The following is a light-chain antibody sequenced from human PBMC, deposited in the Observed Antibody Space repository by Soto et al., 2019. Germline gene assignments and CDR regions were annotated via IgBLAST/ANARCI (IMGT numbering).Light chain of an antibody. V-gene: IGKV3-11*01. J-gene: IGKJ4*01. Sequence: VLTQSPATLSLSPGEGATLSCRASQSVSNYLAWYQQRPGQAPRLLLYDASNRATGIPPRFSASGSGTDFTLTISSLEPEDFAVYYCQQRRVWPLTFGGGTKVEIK. CDR1: QSVSNY. CDR2: DAS. CDR3: QQRRVWPLT.